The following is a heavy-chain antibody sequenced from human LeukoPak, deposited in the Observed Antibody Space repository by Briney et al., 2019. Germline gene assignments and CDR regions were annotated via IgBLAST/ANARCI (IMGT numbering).Heavy chain of an antibody. Sequence: PSETLSLTCTVSGGSISSSSYYWGWIRQPPGKGLEWIGYIYYSGSTNYNPSLKSRVTISVDTSKNQFSLKLSSVTAADTAVYYCARLDMVFGVVIGFDPWGQGTLVTVSS. V-gene: IGHV4-61*05. CDR2: IYYSGST. J-gene: IGHJ5*02. CDR1: GGSISSSSYY. D-gene: IGHD3-3*01. CDR3: ARLDMVFGVVIGFDP.